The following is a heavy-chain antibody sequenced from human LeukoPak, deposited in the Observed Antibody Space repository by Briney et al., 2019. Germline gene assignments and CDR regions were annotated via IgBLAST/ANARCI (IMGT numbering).Heavy chain of an antibody. V-gene: IGHV3-23*01. CDR2: ISGSGDNR. CDR1: GFTFSSHA. CDR3: AKNPLVSGTIYFDS. J-gene: IGHJ4*02. Sequence: GGSLRLSCAASGFTFSSHAMSWVRQAPGKGLEWASSISGSGDNRNYADSVKGRFTISRDNSKSTLYLEMNSLRAEDTAIYYCAKNPLVSGTIYFDSWGQGTLLTVSS. D-gene: IGHD6-19*01.